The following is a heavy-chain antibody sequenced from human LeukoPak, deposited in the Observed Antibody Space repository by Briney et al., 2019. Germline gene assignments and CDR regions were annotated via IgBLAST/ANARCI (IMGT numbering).Heavy chain of an antibody. CDR2: ISYDGSNK. CDR1: GFTFSSYG. J-gene: IGHJ4*02. CDR3: AKDFGTGYYIDY. D-gene: IGHD3/OR15-3a*01. Sequence: PGRSLRLSCAASGFTFSSYGMHWVRQAPGKGLEWVAVISYDGSNKYYADSVKGRFTISRDNSKNTLYQQMSSLRAEDTAVYYCAKDFGTGYYIDYWGQGTLVTVSS. V-gene: IGHV3-30*18.